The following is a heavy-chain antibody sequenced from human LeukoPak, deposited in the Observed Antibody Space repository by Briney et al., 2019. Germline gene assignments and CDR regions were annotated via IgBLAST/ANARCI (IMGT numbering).Heavy chain of an antibody. CDR2: INHSGST. Sequence: SETLSLTCAVYGGSFSGYYWSWIRQPPGKGLEWIGEINHSGSTNYNPSLKSRVTISVDTSKNQFSLKLSSVTAADTAVYYCARRPSLGYNWFDPWGQGTLVTVSS. CDR1: GGSFSGYY. D-gene: IGHD7-27*01. V-gene: IGHV4-34*01. CDR3: ARRPSLGYNWFDP. J-gene: IGHJ5*02.